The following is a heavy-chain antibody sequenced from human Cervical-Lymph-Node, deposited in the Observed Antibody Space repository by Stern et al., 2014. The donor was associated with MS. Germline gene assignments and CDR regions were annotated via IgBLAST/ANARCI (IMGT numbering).Heavy chain of an antibody. CDR1: GGTFSDYA. V-gene: IGHV1-69*01. J-gene: IGHJ6*02. CDR2: IILVFGTA. Sequence: QVQLVQSGAEEKKPGSSVKVSCKASGGTFSDYAISWVRQAPRHGLEWMGGIILVFGTANYAQKFQGRVTLIADESTSTAYMELSSLRSEDTAVYYCARDSDLGNGGYGMDVWGQGTTITVSS. CDR3: ARDSDLGNGGYGMDV. D-gene: IGHD5-12*01.